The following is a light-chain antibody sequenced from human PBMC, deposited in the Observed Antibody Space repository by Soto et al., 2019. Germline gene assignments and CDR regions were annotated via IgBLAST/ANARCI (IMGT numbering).Light chain of an antibody. J-gene: IGKJ1*01. V-gene: IGKV1-5*03. CDR1: QTISSW. Sequence: DVRMTQSPSSLSASVGDTITITCRASQTISSWLAWYQQKPGKAPKLLIYKASTLKSGVPSRFSGSGSGTEFTLTISSLQPDDFATYYCQHYNSYSEAFGQGTKVELK. CDR2: KAS. CDR3: QHYNSYSEA.